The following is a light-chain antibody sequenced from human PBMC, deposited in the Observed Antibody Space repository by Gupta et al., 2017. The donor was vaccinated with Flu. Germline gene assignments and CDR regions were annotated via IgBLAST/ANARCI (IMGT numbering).Light chain of an antibody. CDR2: GAS. Sequence: EIVMTQSPDTLSVSPGETATLSCRASQNVNSDVAWDQQKPGQAPRLLIYGASTRATGVPSSVRGSGSWTEFTLTISSLQSEDSAVYCCQHDNNWPRTFGQGTKVEIK. J-gene: IGKJ1*01. CDR1: QNVNSD. V-gene: IGKV3-15*01. CDR3: QHDNNWPRT.